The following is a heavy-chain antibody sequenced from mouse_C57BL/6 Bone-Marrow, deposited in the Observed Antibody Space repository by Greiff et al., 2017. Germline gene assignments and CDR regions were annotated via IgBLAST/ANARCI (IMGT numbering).Heavy chain of an antibody. D-gene: IGHD1-1*01. CDR1: GFNIKDDY. CDR2: IDPENGDT. Sequence: EVQLQQSGAELVRPGASVKLSCTASGFNIKDDYMHWVKQRPEQGLEWIGWIDPENGDTEYASKFQGKAPITADTSSNTAYLQLSSLTSEDTAVYYCTTSITTVVAEEGYYFDYWGQGTTRTVSS. V-gene: IGHV14-4*01. CDR3: TTSITTVVAEEGYYFDY. J-gene: IGHJ2*01.